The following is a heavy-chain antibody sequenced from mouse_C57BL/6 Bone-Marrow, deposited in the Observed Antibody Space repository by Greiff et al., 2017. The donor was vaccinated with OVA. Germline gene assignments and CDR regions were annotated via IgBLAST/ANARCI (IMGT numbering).Heavy chain of an antibody. J-gene: IGHJ4*01. V-gene: IGHV1-85*01. CDR2: IYPRDGST. CDR3: ARWGYAMDY. CDR1: GYTFTSYD. Sequence: VKLMESGPELVKPGASVKLSCKASGYTFTSYDINWVKQRPGQGLEWIGRIYPRDGSTKYNEKFKGKATLTVYTSSSTAYMELHSLTSEDSAVYFCARWGYAMDYWGQGTSVTVSS.